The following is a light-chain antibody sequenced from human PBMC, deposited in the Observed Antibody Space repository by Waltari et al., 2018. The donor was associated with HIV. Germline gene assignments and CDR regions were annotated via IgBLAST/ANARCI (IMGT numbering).Light chain of an antibody. CDR3: SSYTSSSTWV. CDR1: SSALGGYNY. Sequence: QSALTQPASLPRSPGQSITISCTGTSSALGGYNYVPRYQQHPGKAPKLMIYDVTKRPSGVSNRFSGSKSGNTASLTISGLQVEDEADYYCSSYTSSSTWVFGGGTKLTVL. J-gene: IGLJ3*02. CDR2: DVT. V-gene: IGLV2-14*03.